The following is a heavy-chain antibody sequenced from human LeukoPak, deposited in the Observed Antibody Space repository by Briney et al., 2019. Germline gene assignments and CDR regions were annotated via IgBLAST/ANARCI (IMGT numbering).Heavy chain of an antibody. D-gene: IGHD3-22*01. J-gene: IGHJ5*02. V-gene: IGHV4-38-2*02. CDR1: GYSISSDYY. CDR3: ARVYYYDSSGYYYDA. Sequence: PSETLSLTCTVSGYSISSDYYWGWIRQPPGKGLEWIGSIYHSGSTYYNPSLKSRLTISVDTSKNQLSLRLSSVTAADTAVYYCARVYYYDSSGYYYDAWGQGTLVTVSS. CDR2: IYHSGST.